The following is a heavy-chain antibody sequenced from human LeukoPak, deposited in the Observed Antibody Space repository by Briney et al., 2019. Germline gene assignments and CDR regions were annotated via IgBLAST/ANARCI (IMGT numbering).Heavy chain of an antibody. D-gene: IGHD3-16*01. J-gene: IGHJ4*02. Sequence: GGSLRLSCAVSGITLSNYGMSWVRQAPGRGLECLSSMKGTGETFYADSVRGRFTLSRDDSRNTVYLQLNNLRVEDTAVYYCARASWVSSADAVRWGQGTVVTVSS. CDR3: ARASWVSSADAVR. CDR2: MKGTGET. V-gene: IGHV3-23*01. CDR1: GITLSNYG.